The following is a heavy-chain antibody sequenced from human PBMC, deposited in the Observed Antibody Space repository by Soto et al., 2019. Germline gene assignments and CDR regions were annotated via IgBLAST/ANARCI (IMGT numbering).Heavy chain of an antibody. CDR1: GFTFDDYG. Sequence: PGGSLRLSCAASGFTFDDYGMSWVRQVPGKGLEWVSGINWNGANTHYVDSVKGRFTISRDNAKNPLYLQMNSLRVEDTAFYYCARDNNVAAPQFDYWGQGILVTVSS. D-gene: IGHD6-19*01. CDR3: ARDNNVAAPQFDY. CDR2: INWNGANT. J-gene: IGHJ4*02. V-gene: IGHV3-20*04.